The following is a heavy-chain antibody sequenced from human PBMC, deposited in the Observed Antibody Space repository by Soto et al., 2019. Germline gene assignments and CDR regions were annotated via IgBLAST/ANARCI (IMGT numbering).Heavy chain of an antibody. CDR2: ILHTGAT. D-gene: IGHD1-1*01. J-gene: IGHJ4*02. V-gene: IGHV4-61*01. Sequence: QVQLQESGPGLVEPSETLSLTCSVSGGSVRSGSSHWSWIRQPPGKGLEWIGFILHTGATNYNPSLKSRVTIALDTSNDQLSLKLSSVTAADTAIYYCARGRDAYKTGYWGQGTLVTVSS. CDR3: ARGRDAYKTGY. CDR1: GGSVRSGSSH.